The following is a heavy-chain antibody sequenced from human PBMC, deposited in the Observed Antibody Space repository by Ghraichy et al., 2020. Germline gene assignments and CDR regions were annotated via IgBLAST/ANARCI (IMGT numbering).Heavy chain of an antibody. CDR1: GFTFSSYA. Sequence: LSLTCAASGFTFSSYAMSWVRQAPGKGLEWVSAISGSGGSTYYADSVKGRFTISRDNSKNTLYLQMNSLRAEDTAVYYCAKDPTRLYGDYVRSYYFDYWGQGTLVTVSS. D-gene: IGHD4-17*01. V-gene: IGHV3-23*01. CDR3: AKDPTRLYGDYVRSYYFDY. CDR2: ISGSGGST. J-gene: IGHJ4*02.